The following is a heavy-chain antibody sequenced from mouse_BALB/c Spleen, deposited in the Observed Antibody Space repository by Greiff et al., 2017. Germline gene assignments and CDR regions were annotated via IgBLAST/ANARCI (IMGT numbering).Heavy chain of an antibody. CDR2: INPYNGDT. V-gene: IGHV1-20*02. J-gene: IGHJ3*01. Sequence: EVKLMESGPELVKPGASVKISCKASGYSFTGYFMNWVMQSHGKSLEWIGRINPYNGDTFYNQKFKGKATLTVDKSSSTAHMELRSLASEDSAVYYCARSNYGNLAWFAYWGQGTLVTVSA. CDR1: GYSFTGYF. D-gene: IGHD2-1*01. CDR3: ARSNYGNLAWFAY.